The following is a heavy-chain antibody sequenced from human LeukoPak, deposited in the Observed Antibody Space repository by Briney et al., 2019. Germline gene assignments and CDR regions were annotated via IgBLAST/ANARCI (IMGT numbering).Heavy chain of an antibody. CDR2: ISDYNGNT. CDR3: ATGLQCSSTSCYGDY. Sequence: ASVKVSCKASGYTFSSYGLSWVRQAPGQGLDWMGWISDYNGNTNYAQKFQGRVTMTEDTSTDTAYMELSSLRSEDTAVYYCATGLQCSSTSCYGDYWGQGTLVTVSS. V-gene: IGHV1-18*01. J-gene: IGHJ4*02. D-gene: IGHD2-2*01. CDR1: GYTFSSYG.